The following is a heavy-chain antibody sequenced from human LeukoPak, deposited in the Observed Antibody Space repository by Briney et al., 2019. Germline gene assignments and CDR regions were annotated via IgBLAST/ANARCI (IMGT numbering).Heavy chain of an antibody. D-gene: IGHD3-16*01. CDR3: ARGGVFPRQFDP. Sequence: SETLSLTFTVSGGSLSTFYWSWIRQPQGKGLEWIGYIYYRGSTTYNPSLKSRVTISVDTSKNQFSLNLTSVTAADTAVYYCARGGVFPRQFDPWGQGTLVTVSS. V-gene: IGHV4-59*01. CDR2: IYYRGST. J-gene: IGHJ5*02. CDR1: GGSLSTFY.